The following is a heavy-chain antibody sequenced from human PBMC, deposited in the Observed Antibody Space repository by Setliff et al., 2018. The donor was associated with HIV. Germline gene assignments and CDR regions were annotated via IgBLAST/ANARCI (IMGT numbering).Heavy chain of an antibody. V-gene: IGHV4-59*08. CDR1: GGSIRSHY. D-gene: IGHD3-22*01. CDR3: ARKSYYYDSGGYHNYMDV. J-gene: IGHJ6*03. CDR2: FYYSGSP. Sequence: SETLSLTCTVSGGSIRSHYWNWIRQSPGKGLEWIAYFYYSGSPNYNPSLKSRVTMSVDTSKNQFSLKLSSVTAADTAVYYCARKSYYYDSGGYHNYMDVWGKGTTVTVSS.